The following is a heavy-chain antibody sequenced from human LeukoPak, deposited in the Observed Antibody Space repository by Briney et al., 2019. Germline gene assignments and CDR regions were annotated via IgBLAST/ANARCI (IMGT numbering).Heavy chain of an antibody. V-gene: IGHV3-9*01. CDR3: AKVGYYDSSGYYYLDAFDI. CDR1: GFTFDDYA. D-gene: IGHD3-22*01. J-gene: IGHJ3*02. Sequence: PGRSLRLSCAASGFTFDDYAMHWVRQAPGKGLEWVSGISWNSGSIGYGDSVKGRFTISRDNAKNSLYLQMNSLRAEDTALYYCAKVGYYDSSGYYYLDAFDIWGQGTMVTVSS. CDR2: ISWNSGSI.